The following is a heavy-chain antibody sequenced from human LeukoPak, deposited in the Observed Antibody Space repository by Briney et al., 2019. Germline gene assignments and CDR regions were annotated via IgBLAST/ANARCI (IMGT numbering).Heavy chain of an antibody. V-gene: IGHV1-18*01. J-gene: IGHJ4*02. CDR2: ISAYNGNT. CDR3: ARCSSTSCFRKGSFDY. CDR1: GYTFTSYG. D-gene: IGHD2-2*01. Sequence: GASVKVSCKASGYTFTSYGISWVRRAPGQGLEWMGWISAYNGNTNYAQKLQGRVTMTTDTSTSTAYMELSSLRSEDTAVYYCARCSSTSCFRKGSFDYWGQGTLVTVSS.